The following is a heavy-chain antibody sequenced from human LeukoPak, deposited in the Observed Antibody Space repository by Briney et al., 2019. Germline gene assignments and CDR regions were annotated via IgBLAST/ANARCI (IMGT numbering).Heavy chain of an antibody. CDR1: GYSA. D-gene: IGHD2-2*02. J-gene: IGHJ4*02. CDR3: ARDMLVVPAAID. CDR2: ITDNGAYT. V-gene: IGHV3-23*01. Sequence: GGSLRLSCAASGYSAMTWVRQAPGKGLDWVSIITDNGAYTFYADSVRGRFTISRDDSKNTLYLQMNSLRDEDTAVYYCARDMLVVPAAIDWGQGTLVTVSS.